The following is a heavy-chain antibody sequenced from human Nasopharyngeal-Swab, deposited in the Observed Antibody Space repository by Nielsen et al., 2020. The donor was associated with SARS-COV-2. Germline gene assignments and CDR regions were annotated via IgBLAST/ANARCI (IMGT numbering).Heavy chain of an antibody. CDR3: ASHDYGDYGVVDY. Sequence: YRGSTNYNPSLKSRVTISVDTSKNQFSLKLSSVTAADTAVYYCASHDYGDYGVVDYWGQGTLVTVSS. CDR2: YRGST. J-gene: IGHJ4*02. D-gene: IGHD4-17*01. V-gene: IGHV4-59*12.